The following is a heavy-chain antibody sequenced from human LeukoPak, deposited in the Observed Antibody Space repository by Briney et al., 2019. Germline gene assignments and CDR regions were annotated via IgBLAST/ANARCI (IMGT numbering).Heavy chain of an antibody. CDR3: VRDQSLWALDI. J-gene: IGHJ3*02. D-gene: IGHD1-26*01. Sequence: GGSLRLSCAASGFTFSNYWMHWVRQAPGKGLMWVSRIKGDGIDTIGADFVKGRFTTSRDNAKNALYLQMNSLRAEDTATYYCVRDQSLWALDIWGQGTTVTVSS. CDR1: GFTFSNYW. V-gene: IGHV3-74*01. CDR2: IKGDGIDT.